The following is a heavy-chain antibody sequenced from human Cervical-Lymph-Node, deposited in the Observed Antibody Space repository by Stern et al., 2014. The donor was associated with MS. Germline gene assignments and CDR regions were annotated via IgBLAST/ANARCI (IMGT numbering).Heavy chain of an antibody. Sequence: VQLVESGAEVKKPGSSVKASCKASGGTFSSYAISCVRQAPGQGLEWMGVIIPIFGTANYAQKFQGRVKITADESTSTAYMELSSLRSEDTAVYYCARDKVDDSSGYSYYFDYWGQGTLVTVSS. J-gene: IGHJ4*02. V-gene: IGHV1-69*01. D-gene: IGHD3-22*01. CDR3: ARDKVDDSSGYSYYFDY. CDR2: IIPIFGTA. CDR1: GGTFSSYA.